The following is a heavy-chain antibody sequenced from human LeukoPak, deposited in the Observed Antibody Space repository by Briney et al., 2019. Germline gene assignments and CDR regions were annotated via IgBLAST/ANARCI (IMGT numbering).Heavy chain of an antibody. J-gene: IGHJ4*02. V-gene: IGHV3-48*03. D-gene: IGHD3-22*01. CDR3: AKVPNYYDTTTYYG. CDR2: ISSSGSTI. Sequence: PGGSLRLSCAASGFTFSSYEMNWVRQAPGKGLEWVSYISSSGSTIYYADSVKGRFTISRDTSKNTLYLQMSSLRVEDTAVYYCAKVPNYYDTTTYYGWGQGTLVAVSS. CDR1: GFTFSSYE.